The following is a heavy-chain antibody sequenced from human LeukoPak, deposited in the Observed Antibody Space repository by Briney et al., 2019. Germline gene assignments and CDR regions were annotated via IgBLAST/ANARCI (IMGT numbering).Heavy chain of an antibody. CDR3: ARDRDYVGGFDP. V-gene: IGHV4-59*01. CDR2: ISYSGST. D-gene: IGHD2-21*01. CDR1: GGSIRSYY. J-gene: IGHJ5*02. Sequence: SETLSLTCTVSGGSIRSYYWSWIRQPPGKGLEWIGYISYSGSTNYNPSLRSRVTISVDTSENHFSLKVTSVTAADTAVYYRARDRDYVGGFDPWGQGILVTVSS.